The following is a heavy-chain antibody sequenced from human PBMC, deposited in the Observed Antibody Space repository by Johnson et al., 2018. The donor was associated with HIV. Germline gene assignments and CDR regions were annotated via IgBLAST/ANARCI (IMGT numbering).Heavy chain of an antibody. D-gene: IGHD1-26*01. CDR2: ISYDGSNK. CDR3: ASLVGDTYLNAFDI. CDR1: GFTFSSYG. J-gene: IGHJ3*02. V-gene: IGHV3-30*03. Sequence: VQLVESGGGVVQPGRSLRLSCAASGFTFSSYGMHWVRQAPGKGLEWVAVISYDGSNKYYADSVKGRFTISRDNSKNTLYLQMNSLRAEDTAVYYCASLVGDTYLNAFDIWGQGTMVTVSS.